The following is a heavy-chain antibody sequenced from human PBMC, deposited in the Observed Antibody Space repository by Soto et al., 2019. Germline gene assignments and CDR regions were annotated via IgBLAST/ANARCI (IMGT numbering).Heavy chain of an antibody. D-gene: IGHD5-12*01. V-gene: IGHV3-7*04. CDR3: ARGRQPDKYSGYEK. J-gene: IGHJ4*02. CDR2: INQDGRAQ. Sequence: EVQLVESGGDLVQPGGSLRLSCAASGFIFSSYWMSWVRQAPGRGLEWVADINQDGRAQYYLDSVKGRFIISRDNAKNSLFLQMNSLRAEDTAVYYCARGRQPDKYSGYEKWGQGALVTVSS. CDR1: GFIFSSYW.